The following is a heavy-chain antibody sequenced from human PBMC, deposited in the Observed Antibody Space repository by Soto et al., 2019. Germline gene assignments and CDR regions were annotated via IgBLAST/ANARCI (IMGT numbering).Heavy chain of an antibody. Sequence: PGGSLRLSCAASGFTFSSYAMHWVRQAPGKGLEWLAVISYDGSNKYYADSVKGRFTIPRDKSKNTLYLQMNSLRAEDAAVYYCARDLRIVVVPAAIRDYYGMDVWGQGTTFTVSS. CDR1: GFTFSSYA. J-gene: IGHJ6*02. CDR2: ISYDGSNK. CDR3: ARDLRIVVVPAAIRDYYGMDV. D-gene: IGHD2-2*02. V-gene: IGHV3-30-3*01.